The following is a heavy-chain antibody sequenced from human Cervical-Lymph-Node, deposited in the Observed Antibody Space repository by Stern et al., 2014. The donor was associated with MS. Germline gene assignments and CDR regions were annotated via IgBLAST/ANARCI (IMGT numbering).Heavy chain of an antibody. CDR2: ISYDGSNK. J-gene: IGHJ4*02. CDR3: TGGGYDSYSNFDY. Sequence: VQLVESGGGVVQPGRSLRLSCAASGFTFSSYAMHWVRQAPGKGLEWVAVISYDGSNKYYADSVKGRFTISRDNSKNTLYLQMSSLRVEDTAVYYCTGGGYDSYSNFDYWGQGTLVTVSS. V-gene: IGHV3-30-3*01. CDR1: GFTFSSYA. D-gene: IGHD5-12*01.